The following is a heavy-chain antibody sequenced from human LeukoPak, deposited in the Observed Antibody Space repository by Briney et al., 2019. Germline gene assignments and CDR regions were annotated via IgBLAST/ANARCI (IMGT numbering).Heavy chain of an antibody. V-gene: IGHV3-23*01. Sequence: RGSLILSCAASGFTFSSYAMSWVRQAPGKGLEWVSAISGSGGSTYYADSVKGRFTISRDNAKNSLYLQMNSLRAEDTAMYYCAKGALRYSSCYDYWGQGTPVTVSS. CDR1: GFTFSSYA. D-gene: IGHD6-25*01. CDR2: ISGSGGST. J-gene: IGHJ4*02. CDR3: AKGALRYSSCYDY.